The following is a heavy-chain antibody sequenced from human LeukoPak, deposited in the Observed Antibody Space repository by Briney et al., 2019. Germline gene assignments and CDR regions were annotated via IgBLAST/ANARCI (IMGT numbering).Heavy chain of an antibody. V-gene: IGHV3-7*01. CDR1: GFTFSSYW. CDR2: IKQDGSEK. D-gene: IGHD3-10*01. CDR3: AKGQLLWFGEGELDY. J-gene: IGHJ4*02. Sequence: GGSLRLSCAASGFTFSSYWMTWVRQAPGKGLEWVANIKQDGSEKYYVDSVKGRFTISRDNAKNSLYLQMNSLRAEDTAVYYCAKGQLLWFGEGELDYWGQGTLVTVSS.